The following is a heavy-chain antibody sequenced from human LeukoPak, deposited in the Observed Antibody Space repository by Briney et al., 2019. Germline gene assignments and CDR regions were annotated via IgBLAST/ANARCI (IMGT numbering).Heavy chain of an antibody. V-gene: IGHV4-31*03. CDR2: IYYSGST. CDR3: ARDPNMITFGGVIVSAFDI. J-gene: IGHJ3*02. Sequence: SETLSLTCTVSGGSISSGGYSWSWIRQHPGKGLEWIGHIYYSGSTYYNPSLKSRVTISVDTSKNQFSLKLSSVTAADTAVYYCARDPNMITFGGVIVSAFDIWGQGTMVTVSS. D-gene: IGHD3-16*02. CDR1: GGSISSGGYS.